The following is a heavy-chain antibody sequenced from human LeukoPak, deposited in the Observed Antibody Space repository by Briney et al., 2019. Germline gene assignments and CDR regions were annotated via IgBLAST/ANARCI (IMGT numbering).Heavy chain of an antibody. D-gene: IGHD3-16*01. CDR3: ATDVRGAQTFDY. Sequence: ASVKVSCKVSGYTLTELSMHWVRQAPGKGLEWMGGFDPEDGGTIYAQKFQGRVTMTEDTSTDTAYMELSSLRSEDTAVYYCATDVRGAQTFDYWGQGTLVTVSS. V-gene: IGHV1-24*01. CDR2: FDPEDGGT. J-gene: IGHJ4*02. CDR1: GYTLTELS.